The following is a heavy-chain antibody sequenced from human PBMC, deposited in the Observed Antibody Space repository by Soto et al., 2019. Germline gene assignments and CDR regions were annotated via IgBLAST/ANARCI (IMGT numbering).Heavy chain of an antibody. D-gene: IGHD4-4*01. V-gene: IGHV1-46*01. J-gene: IGHJ4*02. CDR1: GYTFTSYY. CDR3: ARASIIDYSNYLSGDY. Sequence: ASVKVSCKASGYTFTSYYMHWVRQAPGQGLEWMGIINPSGGSTSYAQKFQGRVTMTRDTSTSTVYMELSSLRSEDTAVYYCARASIIDYSNYLSGDYWGQGTLVTVSS. CDR2: INPSGGST.